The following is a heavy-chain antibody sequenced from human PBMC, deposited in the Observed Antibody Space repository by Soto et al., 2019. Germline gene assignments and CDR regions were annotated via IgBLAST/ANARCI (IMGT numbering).Heavy chain of an antibody. Sequence: QVQLVQSGAEVKKPGSSVKVSCKASGGIFSPNAMSWVRQAPGQGLQWMGGIIPMFGTPVYAQNFEGRITXXXXXXXXXXXXXXXXXXXXXXXXXXXXXXXFDDSSYYNWFDPWGQGTLVTVSS. D-gene: IGHD1-26*01. V-gene: IGHV1-69*01. CDR2: IIPMFGTP. CDR1: GGIFSPNA. J-gene: IGHJ5*02. CDR3: XXXXFDDSSYYNWFDP.